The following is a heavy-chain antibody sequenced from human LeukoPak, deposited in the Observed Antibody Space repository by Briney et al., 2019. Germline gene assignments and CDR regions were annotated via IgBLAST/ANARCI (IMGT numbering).Heavy chain of an antibody. D-gene: IGHD6-19*01. V-gene: IGHV3-23*01. CDR1: GLTFSTHA. J-gene: IGHJ4*02. Sequence: GGSLRLSCAASGLTFSTHAMIWVWVRQAPGKGLERVSALNGATGVTYYADSVKGRFALSRDSSDSTLYLQMNSLRVEDTAMYYCATKDGLSGGWYWGYWGQGTQVAVSS. CDR2: LNGATGVT. CDR3: ATKDGLSGGWYWGY.